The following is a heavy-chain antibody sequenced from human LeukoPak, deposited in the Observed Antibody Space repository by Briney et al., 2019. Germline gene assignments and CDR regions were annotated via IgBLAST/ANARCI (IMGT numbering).Heavy chain of an antibody. J-gene: IGHJ6*03. V-gene: IGHV4-31*03. CDR3: ARDKNSYYMDV. Sequence: TLSLACTVSGGSISSGGYYWSWIRQHPGKGLEWIGYIYYSGSTYYNPSLKSRVTISVDTSKNQFSLKLSSVTAADTAVYYCARDKNSYYMDVWGKGTTVTVSS. CDR1: GGSISSGGYY. D-gene: IGHD1/OR15-1a*01. CDR2: IYYSGST.